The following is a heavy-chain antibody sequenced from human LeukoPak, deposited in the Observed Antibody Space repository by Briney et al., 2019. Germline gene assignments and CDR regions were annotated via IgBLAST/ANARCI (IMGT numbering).Heavy chain of an antibody. D-gene: IGHD6-19*01. V-gene: IGHV3-30*18. CDR3: AKDSHPIAVAGTDY. J-gene: IGHJ4*02. CDR1: GFTFSSYG. Sequence: GGSLRLSCAASGFTFSSYGMHWVRQAPGKGLEWVAVISYDGSNKYYADSVKGRFTISRDNSKNTLYLQMNSLRAEDTAVYYCAKDSHPIAVAGTDYWGQGTLVTVSS. CDR2: ISYDGSNK.